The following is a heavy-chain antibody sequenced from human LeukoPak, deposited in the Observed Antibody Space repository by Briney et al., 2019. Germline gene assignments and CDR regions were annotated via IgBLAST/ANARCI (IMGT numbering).Heavy chain of an antibody. Sequence: SETLSLTCTVSGVSINGYYWSWIRQPPGKGLEWIGYIYYSGSSNNNPSLKSRVTISVDTSKNQFSLKLNSVTAADTAVYYCARESSSGWSAVDYWGQGTLVTVSS. CDR3: ARESSSGWSAVDY. D-gene: IGHD6-19*01. V-gene: IGHV4-59*01. J-gene: IGHJ4*02. CDR1: GVSINGYY. CDR2: IYYSGSS.